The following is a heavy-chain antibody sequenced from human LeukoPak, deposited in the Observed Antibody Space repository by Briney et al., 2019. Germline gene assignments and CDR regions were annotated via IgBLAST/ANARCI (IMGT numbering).Heavy chain of an antibody. CDR3: ARDPMVRGVGYGMDV. J-gene: IGHJ6*02. V-gene: IGHV4-39*07. Sequence: SETLSLTCTVSGGSISSYYWSWIRQPPGKGLEWIGSIYYSGSTYYNPSLKSRVTISVDTSKNQFSLKLSSVTAADTAVYYCARDPMVRGVGYGMDVWGQGTTVTVSS. D-gene: IGHD3-10*01. CDR1: GGSISSYY. CDR2: IYYSGST.